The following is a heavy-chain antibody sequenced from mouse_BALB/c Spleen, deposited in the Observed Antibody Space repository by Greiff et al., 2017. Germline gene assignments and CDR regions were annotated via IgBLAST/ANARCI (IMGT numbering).Heavy chain of an antibody. CDR2: ISYSGST. D-gene: IGHD1-1*01. J-gene: IGHJ3*01. Sequence: EVQLVESGPSFVKPSQTLSLTCSATGYSITSVYWNWIRKFPGNKLEYMGYISYSGSTYYYPSLISRISITRDTSKNQYYLQLSSVTTEDTTTYCCARGDYGAWFAYWGQGTLVTVSA. CDR3: ARGDYGAWFAY. CDR1: GYSITSVY. V-gene: IGHV3-8*02.